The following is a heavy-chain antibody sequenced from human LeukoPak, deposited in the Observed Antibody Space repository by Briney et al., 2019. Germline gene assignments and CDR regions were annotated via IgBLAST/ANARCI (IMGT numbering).Heavy chain of an antibody. J-gene: IGHJ4*02. Sequence: GGSLRLSCSASGFTFSSYAMHGVRQAPGKGLEYVSAISSNGGSTYYADSVKGRFTISRDNSKNTLYLQMSSLRAEDTAVYYCVKGYCSSISCFGDYWGQGTLVTFSS. CDR1: GFTFSSYA. CDR2: ISSNGGST. V-gene: IGHV3-64D*09. D-gene: IGHD2-2*01. CDR3: VKGYCSSISCFGDY.